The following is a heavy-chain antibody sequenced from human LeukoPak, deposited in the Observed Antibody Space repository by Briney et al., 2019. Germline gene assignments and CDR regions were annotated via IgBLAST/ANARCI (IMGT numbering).Heavy chain of an antibody. V-gene: IGHV4-34*01. J-gene: IGHJ4*02. Sequence: SETLSLTCAVYGESFSGYDWSWIRQPPGKGLKWIGEINHSGSTNYNPSLKSRVTISVDTSKNQFSLKVRSVTAADTAVYYCARQEKGSVRYLHWGQGTLVTVSS. CDR2: INHSGST. CDR1: GESFSGYD. D-gene: IGHD1-1*01. CDR3: ARQEKGSVRYLH.